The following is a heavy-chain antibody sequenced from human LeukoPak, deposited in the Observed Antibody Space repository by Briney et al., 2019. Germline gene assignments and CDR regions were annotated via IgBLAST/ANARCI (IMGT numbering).Heavy chain of an antibody. Sequence: PGGSLRLSSAASGFTFSNCAVSWVRQAPGKGLEWVSGVSGSGDSTYYADSVKGRFTISRDNSKNTLYLQMNSLRAEDTAVYYCAKYMRSDHWSRGTLVTVSS. V-gene: IGHV3-23*01. CDR2: VSGSGDST. CDR3: AKYMRSDH. CDR1: GFTFSNCA. J-gene: IGHJ4*02.